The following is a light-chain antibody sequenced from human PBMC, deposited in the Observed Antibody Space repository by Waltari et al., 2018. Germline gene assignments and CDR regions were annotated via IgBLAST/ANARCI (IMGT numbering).Light chain of an antibody. CDR1: QKLTNNY. Sequence: EVILTQSPDTWSLSPWARATPSCRASQKLTNNYLAWYQQNPGLAPRLLIYDSSSRATGVPDRFSGSGSGTDFTLTIGRLEPEDYAVYYCQQYENSPLTFGGGTQVETK. J-gene: IGKJ4*01. V-gene: IGKV3-20*01. CDR3: QQYENSPLT. CDR2: DSS.